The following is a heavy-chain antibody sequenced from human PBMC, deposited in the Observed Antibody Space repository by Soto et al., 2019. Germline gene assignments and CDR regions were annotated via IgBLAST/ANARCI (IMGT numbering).Heavy chain of an antibody. D-gene: IGHD3-10*01. CDR1: GFSLSTTGVG. CDR3: AQRLPHYGLGRERGNGFDP. CDR2: IYWDDDK. V-gene: IGHV2-5*02. J-gene: IGHJ5*02. Sequence: QITLKESAPTLVRPTQTLTLTCTFSGFSLSTTGVGVGWIRQPPGKALEWLALIYWDDDKRYSPSLKSRLTITKDTSKNEVILTMTNMDPVDTARYYCAQRLPHYGLGRERGNGFDPWGQGTLVTVSS.